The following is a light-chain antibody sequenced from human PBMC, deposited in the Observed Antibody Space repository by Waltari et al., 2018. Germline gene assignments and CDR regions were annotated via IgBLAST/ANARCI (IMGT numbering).Light chain of an antibody. CDR1: SSDVGGYNH. J-gene: IGLJ3*02. CDR2: EVS. CDR3: SSYTTSSTRV. V-gene: IGLV2-14*01. Sequence: QSALTQPASVSGSPGQSITISCTGTSSDVGGYNHVSWYQQHPGKAPKLMIFEVSNRPSGVSNRFPGSKSGNTASRSISGLQAEDEADYYCSSYTTSSTRVFGGGTKLTVL.